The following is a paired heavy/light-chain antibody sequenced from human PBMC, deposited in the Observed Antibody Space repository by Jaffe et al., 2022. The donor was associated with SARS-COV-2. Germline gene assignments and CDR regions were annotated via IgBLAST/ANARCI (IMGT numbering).Heavy chain of an antibody. J-gene: IGHJ4*02. CDR2: VSYSGTI. CDR1: GGSTSSTTSY. Sequence: QLQLQESGPGLVKPSETLSLTCTVSGGSTSSTTSYWDWIRQPPGKGLEWIGTVSYSGTIAYNPSLTSRLSISVDTSKNQFSLKLRSVTAADTSVYYCARRVGPGCHLCRVDYWGQGTLVTVSS. V-gene: IGHV4-39*01. D-gene: IGHD1-26*01. CDR3: ARRVGPGCHLCRVDY.
Light chain of an antibody. J-gene: IGKJ4*02. CDR2: IAS. CDR3: QQLNNYPIT. Sequence: DIQLTQSPSFLSASVGDRVTITCRASQGINSYLAWYQQKPGKAPNLLIYIASTLQSGVPSRFSGSGSGTEFTLTISSLQPEDSASYYCQQLNNYPITFGGGTKVEIK. CDR1: QGINSY. V-gene: IGKV1-9*01.